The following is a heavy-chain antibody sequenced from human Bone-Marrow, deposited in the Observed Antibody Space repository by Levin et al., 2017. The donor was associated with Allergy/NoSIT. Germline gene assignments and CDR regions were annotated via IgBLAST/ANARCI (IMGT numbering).Heavy chain of an antibody. CDR1: GYSFTAYY. CDR2: INPKSGAI. CDR3: ATNSGYDLEGAYDV. D-gene: IGHD5-12*01. V-gene: IGHV1-2*02. Sequence: EASVKVSCKASGYSFTAYYMHWVRQAPGQGLEYMGWINPKSGAIKYSQKFQGRVILTRDTSTSTAYMDLRSLRSDDTAVYYCATNSGYDLEGAYDVWGQGTMVTVSS. J-gene: IGHJ3*01.